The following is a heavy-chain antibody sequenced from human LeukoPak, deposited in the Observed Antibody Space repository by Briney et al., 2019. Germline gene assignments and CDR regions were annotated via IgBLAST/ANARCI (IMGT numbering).Heavy chain of an antibody. V-gene: IGHV1-69*05. Sequence: ASVKVSCKASGGTFSSYAISWVRQAPGQGLEWMGRIIPIFGTANYAQKFQGRVTITTDESTSTAYMELSSLRSEDTAVYYCARGNSMVRGYWYFDLWGRGTLVTVSS. CDR3: ARGNSMVRGYWYFDL. J-gene: IGHJ2*01. D-gene: IGHD3-10*01. CDR2: IIPIFGTA. CDR1: GGTFSSYA.